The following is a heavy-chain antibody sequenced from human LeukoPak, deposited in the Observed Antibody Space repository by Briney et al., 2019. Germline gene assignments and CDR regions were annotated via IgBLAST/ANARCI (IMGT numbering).Heavy chain of an antibody. Sequence: NSGGSLRLSCVGSGFTFSSYSMNWLRQAPGKGLEWVSSISSSSSYIYYVDSVKGRFTISRDNAKNSLYLQMNSLRAEDTAVYYCARDFCSGSACYSSDYWGQGTLVTVSS. CDR3: ARDFCSGSACYSSDY. V-gene: IGHV3-21*01. D-gene: IGHD2-15*01. CDR2: ISSSSSYI. J-gene: IGHJ4*02. CDR1: GFTFSSYS.